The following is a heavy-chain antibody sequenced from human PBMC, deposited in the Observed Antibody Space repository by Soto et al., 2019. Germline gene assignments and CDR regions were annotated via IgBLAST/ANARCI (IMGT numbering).Heavy chain of an antibody. V-gene: IGHV3-53*01. Sequence: GGSLRLSCAVSGFMVSDNCMSWVRQAPGKGLEWVSVVYSDGTTYYADSVEGRFTMSRDTSENTLFLQVRSLRVEDTAVYYCARTRLYDASGYYYYYYGMDVWGQGTTVTVS. CDR3: ARTRLYDASGYYYYYYGMDV. CDR1: GFMVSDNC. CDR2: VYSDGTT. D-gene: IGHD3-22*01. J-gene: IGHJ6*02.